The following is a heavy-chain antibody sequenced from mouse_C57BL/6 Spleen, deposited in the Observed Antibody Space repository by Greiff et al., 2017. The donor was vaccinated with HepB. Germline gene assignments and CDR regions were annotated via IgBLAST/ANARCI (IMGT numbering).Heavy chain of an antibody. Sequence: QVQLQQPGAELVRPGSSVKLSCTASGYTFTSYWMHWVKQRPIQGLEWIGNIDPSDSETHYNQKFKDKATLTVDKSSSTAYMQLSSLTSEDSAVYYCAHYDYDGFDYWGQGTTLTVSS. D-gene: IGHD2-4*01. CDR3: AHYDYDGFDY. V-gene: IGHV1-52*01. CDR1: GYTFTSYW. J-gene: IGHJ2*01. CDR2: IDPSDSET.